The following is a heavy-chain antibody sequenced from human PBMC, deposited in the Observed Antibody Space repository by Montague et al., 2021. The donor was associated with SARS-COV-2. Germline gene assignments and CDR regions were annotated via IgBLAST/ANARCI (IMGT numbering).Heavy chain of an antibody. CDR2: ISYGGIA. D-gene: IGHD4-11*01. Sequence: SETLSLTCAVSGVSITSTNWWSLVRQPPGKGLEWIGEISYGGIATYNPSLKSRATISMDRSRNLLSLKLSSVTAADTAIYYCAGKVLTVPADYWGQGTLVTVS. J-gene: IGHJ4*02. CDR1: GVSITSTNW. V-gene: IGHV4-4*02. CDR3: AGKVLTVPADY.